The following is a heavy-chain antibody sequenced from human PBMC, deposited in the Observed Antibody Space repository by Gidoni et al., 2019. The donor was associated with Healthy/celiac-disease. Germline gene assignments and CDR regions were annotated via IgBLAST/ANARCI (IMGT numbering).Heavy chain of an antibody. CDR1: GGSFSGYY. J-gene: IGHJ4*02. CDR3: ARGTSLPAGTTGVVVVAFDY. CDR2: INHSGST. Sequence: QVQLQQWGAGLLKPSETLSIHCAVYGGSFSGYYWSWIRQPPGKGLEWIGEINHSGSTTYNPSLTSRVTISVATSKNQFSLTLRSVTAADTAVYYCARGTSLPAGTTGVVVVAFDYWGQGTLVTVSS. V-gene: IGHV4-34*01. D-gene: IGHD2-15*01.